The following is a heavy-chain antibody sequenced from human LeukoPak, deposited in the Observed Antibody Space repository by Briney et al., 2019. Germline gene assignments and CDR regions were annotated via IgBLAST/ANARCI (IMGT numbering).Heavy chain of an antibody. CDR2: IRYEGSTK. CDR1: GFTFSSYG. Sequence: GGSLRLSCAASGFTFSSYGMHWVRQAPGKGLEWVAFIRYEGSTKYYADSVKGRFTISRDNSKNTLYLQMNSLRAEDTAVYYCAKEFDFGVVTYFDYWGQGTLVTVSS. J-gene: IGHJ4*02. V-gene: IGHV3-30*02. D-gene: IGHD3-3*01. CDR3: AKEFDFGVVTYFDY.